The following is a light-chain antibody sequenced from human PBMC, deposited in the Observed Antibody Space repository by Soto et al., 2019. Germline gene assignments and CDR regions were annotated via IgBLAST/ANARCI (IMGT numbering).Light chain of an antibody. Sequence: QSALTQPASVSGSPGQSITISCTGTSSDVGGYNYVSWYQQHPGKAPKLMISEVSHRPSGVSTRFSGSKSGNTASLTISGLQAEDEADYYCSSYTTSGTDVFGGGTQLTVL. CDR1: SSDVGGYNY. CDR2: EVS. J-gene: IGLJ7*01. V-gene: IGLV2-14*01. CDR3: SSYTTSGTDV.